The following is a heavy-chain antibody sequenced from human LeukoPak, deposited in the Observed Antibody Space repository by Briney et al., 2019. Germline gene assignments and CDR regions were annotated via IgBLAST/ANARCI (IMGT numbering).Heavy chain of an antibody. CDR2: IRSSGGTT. V-gene: IGHV3-23*01. CDR1: GFTFSSYA. CDR3: AKGLGYCSGDTSYYYFDN. D-gene: IGHD2-15*01. J-gene: IGHJ4*02. Sequence: GSLRLSCTASGFTFSSYAMTWVRQAPGKGLEWVSTIRSSGGTTYYADSMKGRFTISRDNSKNTLYLQMNSLRAEDTAVYYCAKGLGYCSGDTSYYYFDNWGQGTLVTVSS.